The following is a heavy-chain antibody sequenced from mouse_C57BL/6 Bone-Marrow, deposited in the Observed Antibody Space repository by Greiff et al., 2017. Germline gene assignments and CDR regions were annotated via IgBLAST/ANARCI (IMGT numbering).Heavy chain of an antibody. Sequence: VQLQQSGAELVKPGASVKLSCTASGFNIKDYYMHWVKQRTEQGLEWIGRIDPEDGETKYAPKFQGKATITADTSSNTAYLQLSSLTSEDTAVYYCARTRGVYYDDDGFYYAMDYWGQGTSVTVSS. V-gene: IGHV14-2*01. CDR1: GFNIKDYY. CDR2: IDPEDGET. CDR3: ARTRGVYYDDDGFYYAMDY. D-gene: IGHD2-4*01. J-gene: IGHJ4*01.